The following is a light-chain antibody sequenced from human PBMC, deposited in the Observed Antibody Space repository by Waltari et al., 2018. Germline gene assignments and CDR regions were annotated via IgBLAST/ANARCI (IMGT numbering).Light chain of an antibody. Sequence: EIVLTQSPGTLSLSPGERAPFSCRASQRVSRTLAGYQQKPGQAPRLLIYDASSRATGIPDRFSGSGSGTDFSLTISRLEPEDFAVYYCQKYGTLPATFGQGTKVEIK. J-gene: IGKJ1*01. CDR2: DAS. V-gene: IGKV3-20*01. CDR1: QRVSRT. CDR3: QKYGTLPAT.